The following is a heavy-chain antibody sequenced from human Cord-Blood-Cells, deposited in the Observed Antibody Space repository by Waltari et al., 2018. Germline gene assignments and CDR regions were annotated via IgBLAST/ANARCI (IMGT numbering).Heavy chain of an antibody. CDR1: GGSFSGYY. Sequence: QVQLQQWGAGLLKPSETLSLTCAVYGGSFSGYYWSWIRQPPGKGLEWIGEINHSGSTNYNPSLKSRVTISVDTSKNQFSLKLSSVTAADTAVYYCARVWWELPRGISLDYWGQGTLVTVSS. V-gene: IGHV4-34*01. D-gene: IGHD1-26*01. CDR3: ARVWWELPRGISLDY. J-gene: IGHJ4*02. CDR2: INHSGST.